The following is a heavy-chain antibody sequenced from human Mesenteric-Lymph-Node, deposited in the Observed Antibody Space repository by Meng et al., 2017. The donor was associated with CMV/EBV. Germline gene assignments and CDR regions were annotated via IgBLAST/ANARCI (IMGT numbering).Heavy chain of an antibody. CDR1: GYSFTTSW. V-gene: IGHV5-51*01. Sequence: GESLKISCKGSGYSFTTSWIGWVRQMPGKGLEWMGIIYPGDSDTRYSPSFQGQVTISADKSISTAYLQWSSLKASDTAMYYCARQDYFSSGSYFTDFDYWGQGTLVTVSS. CDR3: ARQDYFSSGSYFTDFDY. D-gene: IGHD3-10*01. CDR2: IYPGDSDT. J-gene: IGHJ4*02.